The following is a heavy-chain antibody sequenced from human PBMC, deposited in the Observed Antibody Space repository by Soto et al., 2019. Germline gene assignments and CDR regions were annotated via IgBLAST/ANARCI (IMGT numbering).Heavy chain of an antibody. V-gene: IGHV4-34*01. J-gene: IGHJ3*02. CDR2: INHSGST. Sequence: SETLSLTCAVYGGSFSGYYWSWIRQPPGKGLEWIGEINHSGSTNYNPSLKSRVTISVDTSKNQFSLKLSSVTAADTAVYYCASGAIAAAGTSRAFDIWGQGTMVTVSS. CDR3: ASGAIAAAGTSRAFDI. D-gene: IGHD6-13*01. CDR1: GGSFSGYY.